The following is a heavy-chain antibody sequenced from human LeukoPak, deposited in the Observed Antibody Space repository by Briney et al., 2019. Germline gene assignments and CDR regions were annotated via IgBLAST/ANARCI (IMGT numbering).Heavy chain of an antibody. V-gene: IGHV1-2*02. J-gene: IGHJ4*02. CDR2: INPNNGGT. CDR3: ARSPPAEMATTGVDY. CDR1: GYTFSGHY. Sequence: ASVKVSCKASGYTFSGHYMQWVRQAPGQGLEWVGWINPNNGGTNYAQNFQGRVTMTRDTSINTAYMELSRLRSDDTAVYYCARSPPAEMATTGVDYWGQGTLVTVSS. D-gene: IGHD5-24*01.